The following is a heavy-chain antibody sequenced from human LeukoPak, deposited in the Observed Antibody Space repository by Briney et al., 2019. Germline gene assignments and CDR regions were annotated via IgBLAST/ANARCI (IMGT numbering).Heavy chain of an antibody. V-gene: IGHV3-49*04. CDR2: IRSKAYGGTT. D-gene: IGHD6-6*01. Sequence: GGSLRLSCTASGFTFGDYAMSWVRQAPGKGLEWVGFIRSKAYGGTTEYAASVKGRFTNSRDDSKSIAYLQMNSLKTEDTAVYYCTRVIRSSSRPPPPHHYYYYGMDVWGQGTTVTVSS. CDR1: GFTFGDYA. J-gene: IGHJ6*02. CDR3: TRVIRSSSRPPPPHHYYYYGMDV.